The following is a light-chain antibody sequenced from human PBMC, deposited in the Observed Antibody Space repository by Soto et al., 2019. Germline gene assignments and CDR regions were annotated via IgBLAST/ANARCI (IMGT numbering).Light chain of an antibody. CDR3: PQYNNWPRT. CDR1: QSVSSN. J-gene: IGKJ1*01. V-gene: IGKV3-15*01. Sequence: EIVMTQSPATLSVSPGERATLSCRASQSVSSNLAWYQQKPGQAPRLLIYGASTRATGIPARFSGSGSGTEFTLTISSLQSEAFAVYYCPQYNNWPRTFGQGTKVDIK. CDR2: GAS.